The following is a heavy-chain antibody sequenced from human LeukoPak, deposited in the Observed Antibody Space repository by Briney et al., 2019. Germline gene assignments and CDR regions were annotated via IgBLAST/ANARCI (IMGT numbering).Heavy chain of an antibody. D-gene: IGHD3-10*01. CDR2: IYYSGST. Sequence: SETLSLTCTVSGGSISSNSFYWGWIRQPPGKGLEWIGSIYYSGSTYYNPSLKSRVTISVDTSKNQFSLKLSSVTVADTAVYYCARNRYYYGSGNYGVPNWFDPWGQGTLVTVSS. J-gene: IGHJ5*02. V-gene: IGHV4-39*01. CDR1: GGSISSNSFY. CDR3: ARNRYYYGSGNYGVPNWFDP.